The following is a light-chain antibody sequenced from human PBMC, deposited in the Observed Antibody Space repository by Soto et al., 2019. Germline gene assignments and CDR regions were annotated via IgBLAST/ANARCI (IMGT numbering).Light chain of an antibody. CDR1: QIVSSS. CDR2: DAS. V-gene: IGKV3-11*01. Sequence: DIVLTQSPATLSLSPGERATLSCRASQIVSSSLAWYQQRPGQTPRLLIYDASNRATAIPARFSGSGSGTDFTLTISSLEPEDFAVYYFQQRNNWPLLWTFGGGTKVEIK. CDR3: QQRNNWPLLWT. J-gene: IGKJ4*01.